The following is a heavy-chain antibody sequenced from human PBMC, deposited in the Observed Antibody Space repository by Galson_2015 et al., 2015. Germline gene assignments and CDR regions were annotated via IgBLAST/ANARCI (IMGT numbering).Heavy chain of an antibody. CDR1: GGSVSSGSYY. J-gene: IGHJ3*02. CDR3: ARETSGQLVLFNAFDI. V-gene: IGHV4-61*01. CDR2: IYYSGST. D-gene: IGHD6-6*01. Sequence: ETLSLTCTVSGGSVSSGSYYWSWIRQPPGKGLEWIGYIYYSGSTNYNPSLKSRVTISVDTSKNQFSLKLSSVTAADTAVYYCARETSGQLVLFNAFDIWGQGTMVTVSS.